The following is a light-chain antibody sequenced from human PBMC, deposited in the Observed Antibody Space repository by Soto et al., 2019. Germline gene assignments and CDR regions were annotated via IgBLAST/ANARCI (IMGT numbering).Light chain of an antibody. CDR1: QSVSSNY. V-gene: IGKV3-20*01. CDR3: QQYGSSPLT. J-gene: IGKJ1*01. Sequence: DIVLTQSPDTLSLSPGERATLSCRASQSVSSNYLAWYQQKPGQAPRLLIYGASTRATGIPDRFSGSGSGTDFTLTISRLEPEDFAVYYCQQYGSSPLTFVQGTRVDLK. CDR2: GAS.